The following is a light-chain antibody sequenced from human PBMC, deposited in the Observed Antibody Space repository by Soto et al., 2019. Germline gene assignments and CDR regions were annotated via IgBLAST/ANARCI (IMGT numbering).Light chain of an antibody. J-gene: IGLJ1*01. CDR2: EVS. CDR3: SSFTSAYTFV. CDR1: SSDVGGYNY. Sequence: QSALTQPASVPGSAGQSIAISCTGTSSDVGGYNYVSWYQQHPGKAPKLLLSEVSKRPSGVSDRFSGSKSGNTASLTISGLQTQDEADYYCSSFTSAYTFVFGTGTKLTVL. V-gene: IGLV2-14*01.